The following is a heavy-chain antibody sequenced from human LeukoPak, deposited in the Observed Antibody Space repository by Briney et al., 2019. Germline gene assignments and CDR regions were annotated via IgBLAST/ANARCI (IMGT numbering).Heavy chain of an antibody. Sequence: GGSLRLSCAASGFTFSSYGMHWVRQAPGKGLEWVAFIRYDGSNKYYADSVKGRFTISRDNSKNTLYLQMNSLRAEDTAVYYCEKERGSGSYYNHFDCWGQGTLVTVSS. V-gene: IGHV3-30*02. CDR1: GFTFSSYG. CDR2: IRYDGSNK. J-gene: IGHJ4*02. D-gene: IGHD3-10*01. CDR3: EKERGSGSYYNHFDC.